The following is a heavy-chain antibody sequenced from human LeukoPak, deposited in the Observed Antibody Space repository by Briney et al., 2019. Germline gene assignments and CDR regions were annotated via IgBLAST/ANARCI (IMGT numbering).Heavy chain of an antibody. Sequence: PGRSLRLSCAASGFTFSSYAMHWVRQAPGKGLEWVAVISYDGSNKYYADSVKGRFTISRDNSKNTLYLQMNSLRAEDTAVYYCARETPEVQYVFYGYWGQGTLVTVSS. CDR1: GFTFSSYA. D-gene: IGHD2-8*01. V-gene: IGHV3-30*01. CDR2: ISYDGSNK. J-gene: IGHJ4*02. CDR3: ARETPEVQYVFYGY.